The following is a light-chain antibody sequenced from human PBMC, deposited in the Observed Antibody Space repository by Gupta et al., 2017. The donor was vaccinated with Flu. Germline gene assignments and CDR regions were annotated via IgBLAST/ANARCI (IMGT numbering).Light chain of an antibody. Sequence: EVVLTQSPGTLSLSPAERATLSCRASQSVSSSYLAWYQQKPGQAPRLLIYGASSRATGIPDRFSGSGSGTDFTLTISRLEPEDVAVYYCKQYGSSPYSFGQGTKLEIK. CDR2: GAS. CDR1: QSVSSSY. J-gene: IGKJ2*03. V-gene: IGKV3-20*01. CDR3: KQYGSSPYS.